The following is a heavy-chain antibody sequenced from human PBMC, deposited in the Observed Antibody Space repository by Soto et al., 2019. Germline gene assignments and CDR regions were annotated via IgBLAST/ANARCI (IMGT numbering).Heavy chain of an antibody. D-gene: IGHD1-26*01. J-gene: IGHJ3*02. CDR3: AARLEWELLHTTEFDI. CDR2: ISAYNGNT. V-gene: IGHV1-18*04. CDR1: GYTFTSYG. Sequence: ASVKVSCKASGYTFTSYGISWVGQAPGQGLEWMGWISAYNGNTNYAQKLQGRVTMTTDTSTSTAYMELRSLRSDDTAVYYCAARLEWELLHTTEFDIWGQGTMVTVSS.